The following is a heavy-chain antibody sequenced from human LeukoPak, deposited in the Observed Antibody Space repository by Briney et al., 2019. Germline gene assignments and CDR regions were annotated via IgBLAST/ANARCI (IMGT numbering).Heavy chain of an antibody. CDR3: ARDITDFWSGYYKIGSNSWFDP. D-gene: IGHD3-3*01. J-gene: IGHJ5*02. V-gene: IGHV4-61*02. Sequence: PSETLSLTCTVSGGSISSGSYYWSWIRQPAGKGLEWIGRIYTSGGTNYNPSLKSRVTISVDTSKNQFSLKLSSVTAADTAVYYCARDITDFWSGYYKIGSNSWFDPWGQGTLVTVSS. CDR2: IYTSGGT. CDR1: GGSISSGSYY.